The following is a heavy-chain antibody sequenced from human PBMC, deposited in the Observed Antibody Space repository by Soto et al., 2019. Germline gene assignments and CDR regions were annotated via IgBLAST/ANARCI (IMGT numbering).Heavy chain of an antibody. CDR1: GYTFTSYG. D-gene: IGHD3-10*01. CDR3: AKGYYYGSGSPMLYYYGMDV. J-gene: IGHJ6*02. CDR2: ISAYNGNT. V-gene: IGHV1-18*01. Sequence: ASVKVSCKASGYTFTSYGISWVRQAPGQGLEWMGWISAYNGNTNYAQKLQGRVTMTTDTSTSTAYMELRSLRAEDTAVYYCAKGYYYGSGSPMLYYYGMDVWGQGTTVTVSS.